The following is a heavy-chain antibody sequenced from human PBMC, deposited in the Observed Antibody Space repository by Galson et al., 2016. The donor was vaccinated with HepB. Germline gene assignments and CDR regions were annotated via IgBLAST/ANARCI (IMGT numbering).Heavy chain of an antibody. J-gene: IGHJ4*02. Sequence: SVKVSCKASGYAFSSHVISWVRQAPGQGLEWLGWISAYTDYTNYAQKFQGRVTMTAATSTSTAYMELRSLRSDDTAVYFCARMVGEGGQFYYFDFWGQGTLVTVSS. V-gene: IGHV1-18*01. D-gene: IGHD1-26*01. CDR3: ARMVGEGGQFYYFDF. CDR2: ISAYTDYT. CDR1: GYAFSSHV.